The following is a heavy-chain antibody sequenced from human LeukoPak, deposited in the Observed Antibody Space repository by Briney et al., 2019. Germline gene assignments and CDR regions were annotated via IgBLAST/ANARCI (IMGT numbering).Heavy chain of an antibody. CDR3: ARDRPHNWFDP. Sequence: GSLRLSCVASGFTFNKYWMHWVRQIPGEGLVWVSRIDNNGVETVYADSVKGRFTISRDNAKNTLYLQMNSLRVEDTAIYYCARDRPHNWFDPWGQGTLVTVPS. CDR1: GFTFNKYW. J-gene: IGHJ5*02. CDR2: IDNNGVET. V-gene: IGHV3-74*01.